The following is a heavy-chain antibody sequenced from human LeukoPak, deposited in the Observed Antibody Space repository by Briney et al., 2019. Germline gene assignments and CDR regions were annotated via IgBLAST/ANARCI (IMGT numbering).Heavy chain of an antibody. D-gene: IGHD1-26*01. J-gene: IGHJ4*02. V-gene: IGHV3-11*04. CDR2: ISSSGSTI. CDR1: GFTFSDYY. CDR3: ARVEYVGATFDY. Sequence: GGSLRLSCAASGFTFSDYYMSWIRQAPGKGLEWVSYISSSGSTIYYADSVKGRFTISRDNAKNSPYLQMNSLRAEDTAVYYCARVEYVGATFDYWGQGTLVTVSS.